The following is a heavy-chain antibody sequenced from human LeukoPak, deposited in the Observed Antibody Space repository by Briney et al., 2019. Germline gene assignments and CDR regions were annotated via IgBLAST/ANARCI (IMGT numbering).Heavy chain of an antibody. V-gene: IGHV1-8*01. Sequence: ASVKVSCKASGYTFTSYDINWVRQATGQGLEWMGWMNPNSGNTGYAQKFQGRVTMTRNTSISAAYMELSSLRSDDTAVYYCARDGAPMAYCGGDCYSNFDYWGQGTRVTVSS. J-gene: IGHJ4*02. CDR2: MNPNSGNT. CDR1: GYTFTSYD. D-gene: IGHD2-21*02. CDR3: ARDGAPMAYCGGDCYSNFDY.